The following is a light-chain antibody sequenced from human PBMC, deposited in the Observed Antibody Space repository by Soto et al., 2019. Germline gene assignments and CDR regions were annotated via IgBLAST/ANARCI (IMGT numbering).Light chain of an antibody. CDR2: WAS. Sequence: DIVMTQSPDSLAVSLGERATINCKSSLSVFYSSNNKNYLAWYQHKPGQPPKLLIYWASTRESGVPDRFSGSGSGTDFTLTISSLQPEDAAVYYCQQYYTTLALTFGGGTKVEIK. V-gene: IGKV4-1*01. J-gene: IGKJ4*01. CDR1: LSVFYSSNNKNY. CDR3: QQYYTTLALT.